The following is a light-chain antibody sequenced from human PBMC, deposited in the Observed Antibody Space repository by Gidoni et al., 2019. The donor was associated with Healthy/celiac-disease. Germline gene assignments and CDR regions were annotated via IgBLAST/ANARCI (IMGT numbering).Light chain of an antibody. V-gene: IGLV2-8*01. CDR2: EVS. Sequence: QSALTQPPSASGSPGQPVTISCTGTSSDVGGYNYVSWYQQHPGNAPKLMIYEVSKRPSGVPDRFSGSKSGNTASLTVSGLQAEDEADYYCSSYAGSNIEVVFGGGTKLTVL. J-gene: IGLJ2*01. CDR3: SSYAGSNIEVV. CDR1: SSDVGGYNY.